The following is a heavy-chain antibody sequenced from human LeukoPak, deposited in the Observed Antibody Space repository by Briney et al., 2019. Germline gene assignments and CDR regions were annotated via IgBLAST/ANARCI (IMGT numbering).Heavy chain of an antibody. J-gene: IGHJ4*02. Sequence: SETLSLTCTVSGGSISSSSYYWGWIRQPPGKGLEWIGSIYYSGSTYYNPSLKSRVTISVDTSKNQFSLKLSSVTAADTAVYYCASLRYSSSSFTDYWGQGTLVTVSS. D-gene: IGHD6-6*01. V-gene: IGHV4-39*07. CDR1: GGSISSSSYY. CDR2: IYYSGST. CDR3: ASLRYSSSSFTDY.